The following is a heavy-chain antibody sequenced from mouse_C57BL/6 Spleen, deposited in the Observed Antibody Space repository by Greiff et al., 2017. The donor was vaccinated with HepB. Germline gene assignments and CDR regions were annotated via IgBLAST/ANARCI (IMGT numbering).Heavy chain of an antibody. Sequence: VQLQQSGPEPVKPGASVKMSCKASGYTFTDYNMHWVKQSHGKSLEWIGYINPNNGGTSYNQKFKGKATLTGNKSTSTAYMKLRSLTAEDAAVYYCASSGRRAMDYWGQGTTVTVSS. CDR3: ASSGRRAMDY. CDR2: INPNNGGT. V-gene: IGHV1-22*01. D-gene: IGHD3-1*01. J-gene: IGHJ4*01. CDR1: GYTFTDYN.